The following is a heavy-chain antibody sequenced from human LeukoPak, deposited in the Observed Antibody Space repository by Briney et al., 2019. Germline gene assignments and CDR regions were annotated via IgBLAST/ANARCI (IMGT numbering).Heavy chain of an antibody. J-gene: IGHJ5*02. Sequence: GGSLRLSCAASGFTFSSYAMSWVRQAPGKGLEWVSAISGSGGGTFYADSVKGRFTFSRDISKNTLYLQMNSLRAEDTAVYYCARAGPPYYYDSSGYPEEYNWFDPWGQGTLVTVSS. D-gene: IGHD3-22*01. CDR3: ARAGPPYYYDSSGYPEEYNWFDP. CDR2: ISGSGGGT. CDR1: GFTFSSYA. V-gene: IGHV3-23*01.